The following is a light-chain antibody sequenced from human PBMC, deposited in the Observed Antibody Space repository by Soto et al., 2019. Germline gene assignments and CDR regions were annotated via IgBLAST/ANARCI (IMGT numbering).Light chain of an antibody. CDR3: AAWDDSLNGVV. J-gene: IGLJ2*01. V-gene: IGLV1-44*01. Sequence: SVLTQSPSASGTPGQTIAISCSGGSSNIGSHTVNWYQQLPGTAPRLLIYSNTQRPSGVPDRFSGAKSGTSASLAISGLQSEYEGDYYCAAWDDSLNGVVFGGGTKLTVL. CDR2: SNT. CDR1: SSNIGSHT.